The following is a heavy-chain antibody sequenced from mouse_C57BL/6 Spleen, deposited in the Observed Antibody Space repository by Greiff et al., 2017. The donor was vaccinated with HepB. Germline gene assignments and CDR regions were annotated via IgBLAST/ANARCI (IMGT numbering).Heavy chain of an antibody. CDR2: IDPETGGT. D-gene: IGHD1-1*01. V-gene: IGHV1-15*01. Sequence: VQLQESGAELVRPGASVTLSCKASGYTFTDYEMHWVKQTPVHGLEWIGAIDPETGGTAYNQKFKGKAILTADKSSSTAYMELRSLTSEDSAVYYCTSYPLFGSSFDYWGQGTTLTVSS. CDR3: TSYPLFGSSFDY. J-gene: IGHJ2*01. CDR1: GYTFTDYE.